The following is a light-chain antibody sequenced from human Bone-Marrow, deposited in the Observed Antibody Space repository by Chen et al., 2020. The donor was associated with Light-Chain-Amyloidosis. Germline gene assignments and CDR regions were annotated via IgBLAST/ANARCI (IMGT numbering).Light chain of an antibody. J-gene: IGLJ1*01. CDR2: EVT. V-gene: IGLV2-14*01. CDR1: SSDVGGDNH. CDR3: SSYSITNTLV. Sequence: QSALTQPASVSGSPGQSITISCTGTSSDVGGDNHVSWYQQPPDKAPKLLIYEVTNRPSWVPDRVAGSKSDNTASLTSSGLQTEDEADYFCSSYSITNTLVFGSGTRVTVL.